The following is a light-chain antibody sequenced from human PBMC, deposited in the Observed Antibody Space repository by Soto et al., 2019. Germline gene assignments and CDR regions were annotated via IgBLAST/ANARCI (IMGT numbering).Light chain of an antibody. J-gene: IGKJ1*01. CDR3: QQYNNWPPWT. Sequence: EIVMTQSPATLSVSTGERATLSCRASQSVSSYLAWYQQKPGQAPRLLIYGASTRDTGVPTRFSGSGSGTEFTLTITNLRSEDFAVYYCQQYNNWPPWTFGQGTKVDIK. CDR2: GAS. V-gene: IGKV3D-15*01. CDR1: QSVSSY.